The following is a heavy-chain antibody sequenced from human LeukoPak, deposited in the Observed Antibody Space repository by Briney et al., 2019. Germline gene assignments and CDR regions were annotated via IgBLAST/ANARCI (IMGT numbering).Heavy chain of an antibody. CDR3: ARDATTENFDY. CDR2: ISSSSSYI. J-gene: IGHJ4*02. V-gene: IGHV3-21*01. Sequence: KPGGSLRLSCAASGFTFSSYSMNWVRQAPGKGLEWVSSISSSSSYIYYADSVKGRFTISRDNAKNSLYQQMNSLRAEDTAVYYCARDATTENFDYWGQGTLVTVSS. CDR1: GFTFSSYS. D-gene: IGHD1-26*01.